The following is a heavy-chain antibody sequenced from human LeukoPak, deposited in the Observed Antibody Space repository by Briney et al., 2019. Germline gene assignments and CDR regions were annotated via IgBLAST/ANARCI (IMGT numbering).Heavy chain of an antibody. CDR1: GFTFDDYA. D-gene: IGHD2-2*01. CDR3: ARDDTSHYYYYYGMDV. J-gene: IGHJ6*02. V-gene: IGHV3-9*01. CDR2: ISWNSGSI. Sequence: PGRSLRLSCAASGFTFDDYAMHWVRQAPGKGLEWVSGISWNSGSIGYADSVKGRFTISRDNAKNSLYLQMNSLRAEDTAVYYCARDDTSHYYYYYGMDVWGQGTTVTVSS.